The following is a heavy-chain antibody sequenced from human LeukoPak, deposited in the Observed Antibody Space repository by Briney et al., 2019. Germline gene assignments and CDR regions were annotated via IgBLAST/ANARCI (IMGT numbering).Heavy chain of an antibody. CDR1: GFTFGDYA. CDR3: TRAGDPYQLLYNPDYYYMDV. Sequence: PGGSLRLSCTASGFTFGDYAMSWVRQAPGKGLEWVGFIRSKAYGGTTEYAASVKGRFTISRDDSKSIAYLQMNSLKTEDTAVYYCTRAGDPYQLLYNPDYYYMDVWGKGTTVTVSS. CDR2: IRSKAYGGTT. J-gene: IGHJ6*03. D-gene: IGHD2-2*02. V-gene: IGHV3-49*04.